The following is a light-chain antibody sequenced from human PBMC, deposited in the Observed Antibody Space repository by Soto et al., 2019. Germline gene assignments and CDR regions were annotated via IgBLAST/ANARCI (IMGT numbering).Light chain of an antibody. V-gene: IGLV2-11*01. CDR1: SSGYNF. Sequence: QSALTQPRSMSGSPGQSVTISCTGISSGYNFVSWYQQHPGKAPKVLIYDVSKRPSGVPDRFSGSKSGNTASLTISGLQAEDEADYYCCSYVGSYTFVFGIGTKVTVL. J-gene: IGLJ1*01. CDR2: DVS. CDR3: CSYVGSYTFV.